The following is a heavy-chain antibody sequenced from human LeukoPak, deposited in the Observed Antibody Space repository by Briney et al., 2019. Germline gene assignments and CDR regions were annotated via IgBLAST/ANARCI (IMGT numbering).Heavy chain of an antibody. CDR1: GFTFSSYA. Sequence: GGSLRLSCAASGFTFSSYAMSWVRQAPGKGLEWVSAISGSGGSTYYADSVKGRFTISRDNSKNTLYLQMGSLRAEDMAVYYCARDPDQLNHFDYWGQGTLVTVSS. CDR2: ISGSGGST. J-gene: IGHJ4*02. CDR3: ARDPDQLNHFDY. D-gene: IGHD2-2*01. V-gene: IGHV3-23*01.